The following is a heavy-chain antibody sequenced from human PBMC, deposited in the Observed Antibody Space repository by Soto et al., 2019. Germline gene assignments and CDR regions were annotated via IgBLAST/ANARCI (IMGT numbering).Heavy chain of an antibody. Sequence: QVQLQESGPGLVKPSETLFLTCTVSGGSISAYYWNWIRRTPAKGLEWIGYMNYSGSTNYNPSLKSRVTISVETLDNQFPLTLSSVAAADKYAYYCGRQAFGITRRHYLDVWGKGTMVTVSS. V-gene: IGHV4-59*08. D-gene: IGHD3-10*01. CDR2: MNYSGST. J-gene: IGHJ6*03. CDR3: GRQAFGITRRHYLDV. CDR1: GGSISAYY.